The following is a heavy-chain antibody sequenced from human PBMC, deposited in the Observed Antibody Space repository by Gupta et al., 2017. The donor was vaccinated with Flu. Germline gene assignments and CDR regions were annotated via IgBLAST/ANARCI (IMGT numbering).Heavy chain of an antibody. V-gene: IGHV1-24*01. J-gene: IGHJ5*01. CDR3: ASFSLDIVAPITDKWLDP. Sequence: QVQLVQSGAEVKKPGASVKVSCKVSGYTLTELPMHWVRQTPGKGLEWMGGFDPERGQTIYAQRFQGRVTMTEDTSADTAYMEMSGLKSEDTAMYYCASFSLDIVAPITDKWLDPWGQGTLVTVSS. D-gene: IGHD5-12*01. CDR1: GYTLTELP. CDR2: FDPERGQT.